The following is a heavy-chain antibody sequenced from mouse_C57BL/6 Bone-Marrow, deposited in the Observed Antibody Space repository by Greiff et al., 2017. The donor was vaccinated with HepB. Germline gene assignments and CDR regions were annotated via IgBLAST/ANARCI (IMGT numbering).Heavy chain of an antibody. J-gene: IGHJ2*01. V-gene: IGHV14-4*01. D-gene: IGHD1-2*01. Sequence: VQLQQSGAELVRPGASVKLSCTASGFNIKADYMHWVKQRPEQGLEWIGWIDPENGDTEYASKFQGKATITADTSSNTAYWQLSSLTSEDTAVYYCTTSYYGPHFDYWGQGTTLTVSS. CDR3: TTSYYGPHFDY. CDR1: GFNIKADY. CDR2: IDPENGDT.